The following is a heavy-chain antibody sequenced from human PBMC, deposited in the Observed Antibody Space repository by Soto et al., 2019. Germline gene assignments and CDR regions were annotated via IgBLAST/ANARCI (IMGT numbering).Heavy chain of an antibody. D-gene: IGHD3-22*01. CDR2: ISGGGGTT. Sequence: EVQLLESGGALVQPGGSLRLSCAASEFTFSSYAMHWVRQAPGTGLAWVSVISGGGGTTYYADSVKGRFRISSDNSKNTRYLQMNSLRVEDTAVYYCAKGKVAYDNSGLQYFYYFPMNVWGQGTTVTVSS. CDR3: AKGKVAYDNSGLQYFYYFPMNV. V-gene: IGHV3-23*01. J-gene: IGHJ6*02. CDR1: EFTFSSYA.